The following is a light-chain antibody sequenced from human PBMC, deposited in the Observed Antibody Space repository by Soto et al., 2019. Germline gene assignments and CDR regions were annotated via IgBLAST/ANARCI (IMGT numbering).Light chain of an antibody. CDR2: KAS. CDR1: QSVGSG. J-gene: IGKJ2*03. CDR3: QYYSAYSHGS. V-gene: IGKV1-5*03. Sequence: DIQMTQSPSTLSASVGDRVTITCRASQSVGSGLAWYQQKPGKGPKLLIYKASTLENGVPSRFSGRGSGTEFNHTVSRLQPDDDAPYYCQYYSAYSHGSFGQGTKLEIK.